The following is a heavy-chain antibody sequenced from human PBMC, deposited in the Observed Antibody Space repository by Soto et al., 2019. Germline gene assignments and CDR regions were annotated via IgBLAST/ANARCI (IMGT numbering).Heavy chain of an antibody. D-gene: IGHD6-13*01. CDR2: VTQRGRT. CDR3: VRGISVNVLVQRDAPEKYYLDS. Sequence: SETMSFTCAVYAGSFNDHYWTRIRHPPRKGLEWNGEVTQRGRTIYNTPLKSRVTSSAVTSKNQVSLKLTSVTAADTAVYYCVRGISVNVLVQRDAPEKYYLDSWGQGTLVT. V-gene: IGHV4-34*01. J-gene: IGHJ4*02. CDR1: AGSFNDHY.